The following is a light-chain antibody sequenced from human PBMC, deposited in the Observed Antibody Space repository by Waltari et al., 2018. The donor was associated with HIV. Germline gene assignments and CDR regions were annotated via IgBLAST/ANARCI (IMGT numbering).Light chain of an antibody. V-gene: IGKV1-33*01. CDR2: DAS. CDR3: QQHDNFPLT. J-gene: IGKJ4*01. CDR1: QDISNY. Sequence: DIQMTQSPSSLSASVGDRVTITCQASQDISNYLNWYQQKPGKAPKVLIYDASTLETGVLSRFSGSGSGTDFTFTITSLQPEDFATYYCQQHDNFPLTFGGGTKVDIK.